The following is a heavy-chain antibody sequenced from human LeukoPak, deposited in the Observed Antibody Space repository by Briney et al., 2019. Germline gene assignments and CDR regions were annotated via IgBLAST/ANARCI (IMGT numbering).Heavy chain of an antibody. CDR1: GFTFSSYS. J-gene: IGHJ5*02. CDR2: ISSSSSYI. V-gene: IGHV3-21*01. D-gene: IGHD2-2*01. CDR3: ARVVPAAMAFDP. Sequence: GGSLRLSCAASGFTFSSYSMNWVRQAPGKGLEWVSSISSSSSYIYYADSVKGRFTISRDNAENSLYLQMNSLRAEDTAVYYCARVVPAAMAFDPWGQGTLVTVSS.